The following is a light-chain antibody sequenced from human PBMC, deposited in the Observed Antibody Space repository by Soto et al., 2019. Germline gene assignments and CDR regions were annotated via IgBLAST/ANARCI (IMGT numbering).Light chain of an antibody. Sequence: PGERATLSCRASQRISSYLAWYQQKPGQAPRLLIYDASNRATGIPARFSGGGTGTDFTLTISSLEPEDFAVYYCQQRSNWPPTFGGGTKVEIK. CDR1: QRISSY. CDR2: DAS. J-gene: IGKJ4*01. CDR3: QQRSNWPPT. V-gene: IGKV3-11*01.